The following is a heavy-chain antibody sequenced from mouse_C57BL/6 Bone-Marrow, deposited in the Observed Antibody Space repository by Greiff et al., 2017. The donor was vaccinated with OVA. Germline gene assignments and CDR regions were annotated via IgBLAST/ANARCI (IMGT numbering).Heavy chain of an antibody. Sequence: EVKLQESGGGLVKPGGSLKLSCAASGFTFSDYGMHWVRQAPEKGLEWVAYISSGSSTIYYADTVKGRFTISRDNAKNTLFLQMTSLRSEDTAMYYCARYRCYAYFDYWGQGTTLTVSS. CDR2: ISSGSSTI. V-gene: IGHV5-17*01. CDR1: GFTFSDYG. CDR3: ARYRCYAYFDY. J-gene: IGHJ2*01. D-gene: IGHD6-5*01.